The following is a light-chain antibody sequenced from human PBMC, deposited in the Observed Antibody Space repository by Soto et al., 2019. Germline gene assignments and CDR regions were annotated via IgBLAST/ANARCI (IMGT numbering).Light chain of an antibody. J-gene: IGLJ1*01. CDR2: GVR. CDR3: SSYTSTRSYV. V-gene: IGLV2-14*01. CDR1: SSDIGHYNY. Sequence: QSALTHPASVSWSPGQSITIACTGSSSDIGHYNYVSWYQQYPGKAPKLMIYGVRNRPSGISNRFSGSKSANTASLTISGLQADEEADYYCSSYTSTRSYVFGTGTKVTXL.